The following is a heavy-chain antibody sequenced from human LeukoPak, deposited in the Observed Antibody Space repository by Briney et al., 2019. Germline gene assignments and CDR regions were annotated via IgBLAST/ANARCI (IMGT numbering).Heavy chain of an antibody. D-gene: IGHD3-22*01. CDR3: ARQLMIDYYYYYYYMDV. V-gene: IGHV1-46*01. Sequence: GASVKLSCKAFGYTFTRYYMHWVRQAPGQGPEWMGVISPSGGSTTYAQKFQGRVTLTRDMSTSTDYLELRSLRSEDTAVYYCARQLMIDYYYYYYYMDVWGRGTTVSISS. J-gene: IGHJ6*03. CDR2: ISPSGGST. CDR1: GYTFTRYY.